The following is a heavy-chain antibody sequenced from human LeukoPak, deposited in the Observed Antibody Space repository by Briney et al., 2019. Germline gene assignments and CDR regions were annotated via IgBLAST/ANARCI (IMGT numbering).Heavy chain of an antibody. CDR3: VRGEQLVAVFDY. Sequence: KPSETLSLTCAVFGGSFSGYYWSWIRQPPRKGLGWIGEINHSGSTNYNPSLKSRVTISVDTSKNQFSLKLSSVTAADTAVYYCVRGEQLVAVFDYWGQGTLVTVSS. CDR1: GGSFSGYY. CDR2: INHSGST. V-gene: IGHV4-34*01. D-gene: IGHD6-6*01. J-gene: IGHJ4*02.